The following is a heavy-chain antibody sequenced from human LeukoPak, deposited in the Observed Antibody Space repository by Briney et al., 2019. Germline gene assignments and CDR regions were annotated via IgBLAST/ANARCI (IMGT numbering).Heavy chain of an antibody. D-gene: IGHD3-3*01. CDR3: ARYYGTHDVHCGMDV. CDR2: ISYDGSNK. Sequence: GGSLRLSCAASGFTFSSYAMHWVRQAPGKGLEWVAVISYDGSNKYYADSVKGRFTISRDNSKNTLYLQMNSLRAEDTAVYYCARYYGTHDVHCGMDVWGQGTTVTVSS. CDR1: GFTFSSYA. V-gene: IGHV3-30*04. J-gene: IGHJ6*02.